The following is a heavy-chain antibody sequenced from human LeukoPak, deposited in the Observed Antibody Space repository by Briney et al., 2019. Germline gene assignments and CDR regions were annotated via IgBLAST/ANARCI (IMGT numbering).Heavy chain of an antibody. D-gene: IGHD3-3*01. CDR1: GYTFTSNY. Sequence: GASVKVSCKAFGYTFTSNYMHWVRQAPGQGPEWMGVISPSGGSTTYAQKFQGRVTLTRDMSTSTDYLELSSLRSEDMAVYYCARARYETRIWPKSRYDYYHYMDVWGKGTTVTVSS. J-gene: IGHJ6*03. CDR2: ISPSGGST. V-gene: IGHV1-46*01. CDR3: ARARYETRIWPKSRYDYYHYMDV.